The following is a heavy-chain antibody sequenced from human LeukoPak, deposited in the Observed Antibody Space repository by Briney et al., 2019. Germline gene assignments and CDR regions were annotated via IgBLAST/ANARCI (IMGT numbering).Heavy chain of an antibody. V-gene: IGHV3-21*01. Sequence: GSLRLSCAASGFTSSSYSMNWVRQAPGKGLEWVSSISGNNNYIYYADSVGGRFTISRGNARDSLFMQMDSLRAEDTAVYYCARDPHNPGPIDYWGQGTLVTVSS. CDR1: GFTSSSYS. CDR2: ISGNNNYI. J-gene: IGHJ4*02. CDR3: ARDPHNPGPIDY.